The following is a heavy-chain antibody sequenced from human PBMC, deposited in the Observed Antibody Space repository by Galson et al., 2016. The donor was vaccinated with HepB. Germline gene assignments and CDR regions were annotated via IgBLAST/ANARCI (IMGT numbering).Heavy chain of an antibody. J-gene: IGHJ4*02. D-gene: IGHD3-22*01. CDR2: ISYDGSNK. V-gene: IGHV3-30*03. Sequence: SLRLSCAASGFTFSSYGMHWVRQAPGKGLEWVALISYDGSNKYYADPVKGRFTISRDNSKNTLYLQMNSLRAEDTAAYYCAREDSSGYYYFDYWGQGTLVTVSS. CDR1: GFTFSSYG. CDR3: AREDSSGYYYFDY.